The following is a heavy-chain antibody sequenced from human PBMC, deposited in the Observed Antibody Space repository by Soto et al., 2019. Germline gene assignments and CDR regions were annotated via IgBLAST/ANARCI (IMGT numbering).Heavy chain of an antibody. CDR3: AKDRGRYCSGARCYLFDS. D-gene: IGHD2-15*01. Sequence: QVQLVQSGGGVVQPGRSLTLTCAASGVTLNTYAMHWVRQAPGKGLEWVAIVSYDGSNKYYADSVKGRFTISRDNSKSTLNLQMNSVRAEDTAVYYCAKDRGRYCSGARCYLFDSWGQGTLVTVSS. J-gene: IGHJ4*02. V-gene: IGHV3-30*04. CDR1: GVTLNTYA. CDR2: VSYDGSNK.